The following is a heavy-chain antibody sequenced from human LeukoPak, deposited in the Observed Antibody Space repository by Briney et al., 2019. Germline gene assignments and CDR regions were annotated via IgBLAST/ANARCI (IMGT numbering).Heavy chain of an antibody. CDR1: GGSISSYY. CDR3: ASSESSYYDFWSGYLNDAFDI. D-gene: IGHD3-3*01. CDR2: IYTSGST. Sequence: PSETLSLTCTVSGGSISSYYWSWIRQPAGKGLEWIGRIYTSGSTNHNPSLKSRVTMSVDTSKNQFSLKLSSVTAADTAVYYCASSESSYYDFWSGYLNDAFDIWGQGTMVTVSS. J-gene: IGHJ3*02. V-gene: IGHV4-4*07.